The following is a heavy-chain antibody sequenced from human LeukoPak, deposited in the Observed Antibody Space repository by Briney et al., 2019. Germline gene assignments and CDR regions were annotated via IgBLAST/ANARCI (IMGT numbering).Heavy chain of an antibody. D-gene: IGHD2-2*01. Sequence: ASVKVSCKVSGYTLTELSMHWVRQAPGKGLEWMGGFDPEDGETIYAQKSRGRVTMTEDTSTDTAYMELSSLRSEDTAVYYCATAHQLLRDPFDYWGQGTLVTVSS. CDR1: GYTLTELS. V-gene: IGHV1-24*01. CDR3: ATAHQLLRDPFDY. J-gene: IGHJ4*02. CDR2: FDPEDGET.